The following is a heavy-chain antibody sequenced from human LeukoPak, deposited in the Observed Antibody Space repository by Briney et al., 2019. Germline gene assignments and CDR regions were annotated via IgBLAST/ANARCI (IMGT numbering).Heavy chain of an antibody. CDR3: AGGVTVWYFYY. D-gene: IGHD3-16*01. CDR2: IYYSGST. Sequence: SETLSLTCTVSGGSISSYYWSWIRQPPGKGLEWIGYIYYSGSTNYNPSLTSRVTISVDTSKNQFSLKLSSVTAADTAVYYCAGGVTVWYFYYWGQGTLVTVSS. V-gene: IGHV4-59*01. J-gene: IGHJ4*02. CDR1: GGSISSYY.